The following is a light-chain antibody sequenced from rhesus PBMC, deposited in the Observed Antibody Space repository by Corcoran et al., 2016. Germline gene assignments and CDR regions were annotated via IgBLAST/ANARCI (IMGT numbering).Light chain of an antibody. J-gene: IGLJ1*01. CDR2: EVN. Sequence: QAALTQPRSVSGSPGQSVTISCSGSSSDIGNYNRVSWYQQHPGKAPKLILYEVNKWPSGVSDRFSGSKSDNTASLTISGLRTEDEAEYYCSSSAVIDTYIFGSGTRVTVL. CDR3: SSSAVIDTYI. V-gene: IGLV2-23*02. CDR1: SSDIGNYNR.